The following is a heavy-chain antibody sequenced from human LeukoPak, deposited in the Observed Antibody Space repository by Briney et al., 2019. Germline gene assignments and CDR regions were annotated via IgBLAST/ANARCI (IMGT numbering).Heavy chain of an antibody. Sequence: PSETLSLTCTVSGESINHNYWSWIRQPAGKGLEWIRRIFSSGSTLYNASLKSRVTMSVDTSKSQFTLKLNSVTAADSAVYYCARVGYGGYGALDYSGQRNLLTVSS. CDR3: ARVGYGGYGALDY. J-gene: IGHJ4*02. CDR1: GESINHNY. D-gene: IGHD4-23*01. CDR2: IFSSGST. V-gene: IGHV4-4*07.